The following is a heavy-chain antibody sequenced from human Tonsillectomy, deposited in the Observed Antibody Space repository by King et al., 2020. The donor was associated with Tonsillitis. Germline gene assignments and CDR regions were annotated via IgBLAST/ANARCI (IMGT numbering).Heavy chain of an antibody. CDR1: GFTVSSNY. CDR2: IYSGGST. J-gene: IGHJ2*01. CDR3: ARGLAEFGETLLYWYFDL. Sequence: VQLVESGGGLIQPGGSLRLSCAASGFTVSSNYMSWVRQAPGKGLEWVSVIYSGGSTCYADSVKGRFTISRDNSKNTLYLQMNSLRAEDTAVYYCARGLAEFGETLLYWYFDLWGRGTLVTVSS. V-gene: IGHV3-53*01. D-gene: IGHD3-10*01.